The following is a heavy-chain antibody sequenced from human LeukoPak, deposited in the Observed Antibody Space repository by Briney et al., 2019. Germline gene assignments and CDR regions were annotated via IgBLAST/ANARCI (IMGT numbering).Heavy chain of an antibody. CDR1: GYTFTGYY. J-gene: IGHJ4*02. CDR2: INPNSGGT. D-gene: IGHD6-13*01. CDR3: ARDDRTIAAAGTPDY. V-gene: IGHV1-2*06. Sequence: ASVKVSCKASGYTFTGYYMHWVRQAPGQGLEWMGRINPNSGGTNYAQKFQGRVTMTRDTTISTAYMELSRLRSDDTAVYYCARDDRTIAAAGTPDYWGQGTLVTVSS.